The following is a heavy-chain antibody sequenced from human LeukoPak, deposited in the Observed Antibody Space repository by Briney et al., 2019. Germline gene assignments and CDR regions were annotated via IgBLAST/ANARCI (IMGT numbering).Heavy chain of an antibody. D-gene: IGHD3-10*01. CDR2: IRYDGSNK. Sequence: GGSLRLSCAASAFTSNNYDMHGVREAPGKGLEWVAFIRYDGSNKYYADFVKGRFTISRDNSKNTLYLLMNSLRAEDTAVYYCAKDSGSYYTSVCWGQGTLVTVSS. J-gene: IGHJ4*02. V-gene: IGHV3-30*02. CDR1: AFTSNNYD. CDR3: AKDSGSYYTSVC.